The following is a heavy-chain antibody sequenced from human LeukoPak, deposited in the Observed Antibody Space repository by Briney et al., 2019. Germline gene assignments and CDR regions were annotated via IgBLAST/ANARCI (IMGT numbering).Heavy chain of an antibody. V-gene: IGHV3-21*01. CDR1: GFTFSSYS. Sequence: PGGSLRLSCAASGFTFSSYSINWVRQAPGKGLEWVSSISSSSSYIYYADSVKGRFTISRDNAKNSLYLQMNSLRAEDTAVYYCARTIVGAEGHAFDIWGQGTMVTVSS. J-gene: IGHJ3*02. D-gene: IGHD1-26*01. CDR2: ISSSSSYI. CDR3: ARTIVGAEGHAFDI.